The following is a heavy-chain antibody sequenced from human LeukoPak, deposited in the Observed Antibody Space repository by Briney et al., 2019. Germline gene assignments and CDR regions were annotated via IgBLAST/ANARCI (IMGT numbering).Heavy chain of an antibody. CDR2: IYYRGNT. J-gene: IGHJ4*02. CDR3: ARRKVAAEIDF. Sequence: SETLSLTCTVCGDSITETTYFWGWIRQPPGKGLEWIGSIYYRGNTYYNPSLKSRVTLFVDTSKNQFSLKLTSVTAADTAIYYCARRKVAAEIDFWGQGTLVTVSS. CDR1: GDSITETTYF. V-gene: IGHV4-39*01. D-gene: IGHD6-13*01.